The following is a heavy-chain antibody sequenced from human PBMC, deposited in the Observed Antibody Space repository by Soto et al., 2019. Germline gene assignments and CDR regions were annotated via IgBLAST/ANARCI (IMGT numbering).Heavy chain of an antibody. D-gene: IGHD5-18*01. CDR2: ISNSGST. V-gene: IGHV4-30-4*01. CDR1: GGSVTSDEDY. Sequence: SETLSLTCTVSGGSVTSDEDYWTWIRQSPGKGLEWIGYISNSGSTGYNPSLKTRLSTSVDRSKNQFTLRLTSVTAADTAVYFCATESGSTYGYFDHWGQGTQVTVSS. J-gene: IGHJ4*02. CDR3: ATESGSTYGYFDH.